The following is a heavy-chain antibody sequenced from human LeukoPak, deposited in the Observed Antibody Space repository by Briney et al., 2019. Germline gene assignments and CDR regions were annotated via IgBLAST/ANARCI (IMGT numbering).Heavy chain of an antibody. Sequence: SETLSLTCSVSGGSISSSFYYWGWIRQPPGKGLEWIGSIYYSGSTYYNPSLKSRVTISVDTSKNQFSLKLSSVTAADTAVYYCARGGSYYYYYYMDVWGKGTTVTISS. J-gene: IGHJ6*03. CDR3: ARGGSYYYYYYMDV. CDR2: IYYSGST. CDR1: GGSISSSFYY. D-gene: IGHD3-16*01. V-gene: IGHV4-39*07.